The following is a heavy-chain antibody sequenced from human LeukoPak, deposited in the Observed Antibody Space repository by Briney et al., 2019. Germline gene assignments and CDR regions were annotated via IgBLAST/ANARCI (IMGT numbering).Heavy chain of an antibody. CDR1: GFNSEDHA. CDR3: VKDMXPGGADV. V-gene: IGHV3-9*02. CDR2: IYWSSSGT. J-gene: IGHJ6*02. Sequence: GGSLRLSCVVSGFNSEDHAMHWVRQAPGKGLEWVSGIYWSSSGTGYADSVKGRFTVSRDSAKNSLYLQMNSLRPEDTALYYCVKDMXPGGADVWGQGTTVTVSS. D-gene: IGHD3-10*01.